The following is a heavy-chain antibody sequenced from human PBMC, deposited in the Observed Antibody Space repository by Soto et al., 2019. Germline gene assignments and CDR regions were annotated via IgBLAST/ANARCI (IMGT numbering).Heavy chain of an antibody. Sequence: GGSLRLSCAASGFSFSEYYMSWIRQAPGKGLEWVSYISSSSSYTNYADSVKGRFTISRDNAKNSLYLQMNSLRAEDTAVYYCARQGGPDTPMIIDYWGQGTLVTVSS. CDR2: ISSSSSYT. J-gene: IGHJ4*02. CDR3: ARQGGPDTPMIIDY. CDR1: GFSFSEYY. V-gene: IGHV3-11*06. D-gene: IGHD5-18*01.